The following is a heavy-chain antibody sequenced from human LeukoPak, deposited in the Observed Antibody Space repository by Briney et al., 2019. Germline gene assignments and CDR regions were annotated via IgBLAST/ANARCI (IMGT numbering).Heavy chain of an antibody. CDR2: IYYSGST. CDR3: ARGPSGYSGRWVY. D-gene: IGHD5-12*01. CDR1: GGSISSSSYY. J-gene: IGHJ4*02. Sequence: PSETLSLTCTVSGGSISSSSYYWGWIRQPPGKGLEWIGSIYYSGSTYYNPSLKSRVTISVDTSKKQFSLKLSSVTAADTAVYYCARGPSGYSGRWVYWGQGTLVTVSS. V-gene: IGHV4-39*07.